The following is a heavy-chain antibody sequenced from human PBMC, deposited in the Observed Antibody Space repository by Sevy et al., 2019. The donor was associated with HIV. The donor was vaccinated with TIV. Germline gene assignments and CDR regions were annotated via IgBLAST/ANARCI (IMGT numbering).Heavy chain of an antibody. D-gene: IGHD2-15*01. CDR2: IGSSSSYI. CDR1: GFTFSSYN. CDR3: ARVVAYCTVGSCFPGYYYGMDV. Sequence: GGSLRLSCAASGFTFSSYNMNWVRQAPGKGLEWVSSIGSSSSYIYYADSVKGGFTNSRDNAQNSLYLKMNSLRAKDTAVDYCARVVAYCTVGSCFPGYYYGMDVWGQGTTVTVSS. J-gene: IGHJ6*02. V-gene: IGHV3-21*01.